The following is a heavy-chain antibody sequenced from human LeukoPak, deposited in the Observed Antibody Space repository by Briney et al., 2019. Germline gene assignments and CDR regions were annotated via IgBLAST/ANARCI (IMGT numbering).Heavy chain of an antibody. CDR1: GYTFTSYG. CDR2: ISAYNSNT. Sequence: AASVKVSCKASGYTFTSYGISWVRQAPGQGLEWMGWISAYNSNTNYAQKLQGRVTMTTDTSTSTAYMELRSLRSDDTAVYYCARDLWAYYYDSSGSQRYWGQGTLVTVSS. D-gene: IGHD3-22*01. J-gene: IGHJ4*02. CDR3: ARDLWAYYYDSSGSQRY. V-gene: IGHV1-18*01.